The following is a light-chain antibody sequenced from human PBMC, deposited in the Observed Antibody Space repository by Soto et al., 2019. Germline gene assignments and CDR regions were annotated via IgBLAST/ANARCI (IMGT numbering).Light chain of an antibody. CDR3: LQDYDSPRT. V-gene: IGKV1-6*01. J-gene: IGKJ1*01. Sequence: AIQMTQSPSSLSASVGDRVTITCRASQGIRDELGWYQQKAGKAPNLLISAASRLQSGVPSRFSGRGSGTDFTLTISSLQPEDCATYYCLQDYDSPRTFGQGTKVELK. CDR2: AAS. CDR1: QGIRDE.